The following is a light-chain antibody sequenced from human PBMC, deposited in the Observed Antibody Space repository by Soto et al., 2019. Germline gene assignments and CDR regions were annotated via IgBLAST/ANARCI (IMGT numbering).Light chain of an antibody. Sequence: EIMLTQSPVTLSLSPGERATLSCRASQSVSSDLAWYQQKPGQAPRLLIYDASNRATGIPGRFSGSGSGTDFTLTISSLEHEDLAVYYCQQRSKWPLTFGGGTKVEIK. CDR2: DAS. J-gene: IGKJ4*01. CDR1: QSVSSD. V-gene: IGKV3-11*01. CDR3: QQRSKWPLT.